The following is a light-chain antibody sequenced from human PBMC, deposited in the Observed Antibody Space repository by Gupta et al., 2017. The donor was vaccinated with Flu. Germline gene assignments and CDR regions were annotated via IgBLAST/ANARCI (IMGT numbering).Light chain of an antibody. V-gene: IGKV3-20*01. CDR1: QSVSSSY. J-gene: IGKJ4*01. CDR3: QQDGSSPYT. Sequence: EIVFTQSPGTLSLSPGERATLSCRAIQSVSSSYLAWYQQKPGQAPRLLIYGASSRATGIPDRFSGSGAGTEFTLTISRLEPEDFAVYYCQQDGSSPYTFGGGTKVEIK. CDR2: GAS.